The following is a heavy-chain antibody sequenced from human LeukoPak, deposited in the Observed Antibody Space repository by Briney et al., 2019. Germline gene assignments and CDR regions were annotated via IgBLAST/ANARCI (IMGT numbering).Heavy chain of an antibody. V-gene: IGHV3-30*18. Sequence: GGSLRLSCAASGFTFSSYSMNWVRQAPGKGLEWVAVISYDGSNKYYADSVKGRFTISRDNSKNTLYLQMNSLRAEDTAVYYCAKARVTAVAGTDYWGQGTLVTVSS. CDR1: GFTFSSYS. D-gene: IGHD6-19*01. CDR2: ISYDGSNK. J-gene: IGHJ4*02. CDR3: AKARVTAVAGTDY.